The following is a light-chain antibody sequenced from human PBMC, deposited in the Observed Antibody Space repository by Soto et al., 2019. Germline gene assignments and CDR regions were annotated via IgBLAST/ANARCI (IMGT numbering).Light chain of an antibody. CDR3: QQYNSSPLT. V-gene: IGKV1-27*01. Sequence: DIQMTQSPSSLSASVGDRVTITCRASQSISNYLAWYQQKPGKVPKLLIYAASTLQSGVPSRFSGSGSGTEFTLTISSLQPEDFATYYCQQYNSSPLTFGGGTKVEIK. J-gene: IGKJ4*02. CDR2: AAS. CDR1: QSISNY.